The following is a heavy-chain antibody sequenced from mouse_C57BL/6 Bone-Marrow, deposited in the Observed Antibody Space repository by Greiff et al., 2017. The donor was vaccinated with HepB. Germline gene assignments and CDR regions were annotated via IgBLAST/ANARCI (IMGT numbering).Heavy chain of an antibody. CDR1: GYTFTSYW. CDR2: IHPNSGST. J-gene: IGHJ4*01. CDR3: ARSGYGSSIPYYYAMDY. D-gene: IGHD1-1*01. Sequence: QVQLKQPGAELVKPGASVKLSCKASGYTFTSYWMHWVKQRPGQGLEWIGMIHPNSGSTNYNEKFKSKATLTVDKSSSTAYMQLSSLTSEDSAVYYCARSGYGSSIPYYYAMDYWGQGTSVTVSS. V-gene: IGHV1-64*01.